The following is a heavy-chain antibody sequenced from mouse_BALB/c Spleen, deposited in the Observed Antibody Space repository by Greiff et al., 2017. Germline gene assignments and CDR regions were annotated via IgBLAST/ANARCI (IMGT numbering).Heavy chain of an antibody. V-gene: IGHV5-6-5*01. CDR2: ISSGGST. J-gene: IGHJ1*01. CDR1: GFTFSSYA. D-gene: IGHD1-1*01. Sequence: EVKLMESGGGLVKPGGSLKLSCAASGFTFSSYAMSWVRQTPEKRLEWVASISSGGSTYYPDSVKGRFTISRDNARNILYLQMSSLRSEDTAMYYCAREYYGYWYFDVWGAGTTVTVSS. CDR3: AREYYGYWYFDV.